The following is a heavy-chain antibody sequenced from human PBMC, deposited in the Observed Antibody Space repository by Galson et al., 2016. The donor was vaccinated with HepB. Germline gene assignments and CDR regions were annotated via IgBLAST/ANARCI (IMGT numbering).Heavy chain of an antibody. V-gene: IGHV3-7*01. D-gene: IGHD3-22*01. Sequence: SLRLSCAASGFTFTGYWMSWVRQAPGKGLEWVANIKQDGSEKDYVDSVKGRFTISRDNAKNSLYVQMNSLRAEDTAVYYCARGYYDSSGLDAFDIWGQGTMVTVSS. CDR1: GFTFTGYW. J-gene: IGHJ3*02. CDR2: IKQDGSEK. CDR3: ARGYYDSSGLDAFDI.